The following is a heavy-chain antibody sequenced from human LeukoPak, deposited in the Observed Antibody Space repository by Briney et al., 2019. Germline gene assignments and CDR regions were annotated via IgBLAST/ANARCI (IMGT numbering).Heavy chain of an antibody. Sequence: SVKVSCKASGFTFTNSAMQWVRQARGQRLEWVGWIVVGSGNTNYAQKFQERVTITRDMSTSAAYMELSSLRSEDTAVYYCAADPNCGGDCYHYWGQGTLVTVSS. CDR2: IVVGSGNT. J-gene: IGHJ4*02. CDR1: GFTFTNSA. D-gene: IGHD2-21*02. CDR3: AADPNCGGDCYHY. V-gene: IGHV1-58*02.